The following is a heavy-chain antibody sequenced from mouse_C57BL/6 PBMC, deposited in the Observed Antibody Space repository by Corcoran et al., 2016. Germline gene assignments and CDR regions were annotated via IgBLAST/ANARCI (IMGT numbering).Heavy chain of an antibody. CDR3: ASPFITTDDYFDY. CDR2: IFPGSGST. CDR1: GYTFTDNY. V-gene: IGHV1-75*01. Sequence: QVQLQQSGPELVKPGASVKISCKASGYTFTDNYINWVKQRPGQGLEWIGWIFPGSGSTYYNEKFKGKATLTVDKSSSTAYMLLSSLTSEDSAVYFCASPFITTDDYFDYWGQGTTLTVSS. D-gene: IGHD1-1*01. J-gene: IGHJ2*01.